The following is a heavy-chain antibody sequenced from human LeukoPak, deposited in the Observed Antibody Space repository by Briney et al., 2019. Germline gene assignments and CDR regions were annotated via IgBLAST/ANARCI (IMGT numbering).Heavy chain of an antibody. CDR1: GFTFSSYA. CDR3: ARRRDGYNHFDY. D-gene: IGHD5-24*01. J-gene: IGHJ4*02. CDR2: ISGSGGST. Sequence: GGSLRLSCAASGFTFSSYAMSWVRQAPGKGLEWVSAISGSGGSTYYADSVKGRFTISRDNSKNTLYLQMNSLRAEDTAVYYCARRRDGYNHFDYWGQGTLVTVSS. V-gene: IGHV3-23*01.